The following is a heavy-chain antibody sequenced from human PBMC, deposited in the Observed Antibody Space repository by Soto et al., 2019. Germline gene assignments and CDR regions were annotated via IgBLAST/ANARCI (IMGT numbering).Heavy chain of an antibody. Sequence: SETLSLTCTASGGSISIYYWSWIRQPPGKGLEWIGYIYYSGTTNYNPSLKSRVTISVDTSKNQFSLKLSSVTAADTAVYFCARLAAAVDAFDIWSQGTLVTVSS. CDR3: ARLAAAVDAFDI. CDR1: GGSISIYY. CDR2: IYYSGTT. J-gene: IGHJ3*02. D-gene: IGHD6-13*01. V-gene: IGHV4-59*01.